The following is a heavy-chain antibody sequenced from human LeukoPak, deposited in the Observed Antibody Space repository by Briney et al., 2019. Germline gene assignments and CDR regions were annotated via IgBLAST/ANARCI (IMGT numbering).Heavy chain of an antibody. V-gene: IGHV4-4*02. CDR3: ARMGGVVVAATNWFDP. CDR1: GGSISSSNW. J-gene: IGHJ5*02. Sequence: SETLSLTCAVSGGSISSSNWWSWVRQPPGKGLEWIGEIYHSGSTNYNPSLKSRVTISVEKSKNQFSLKLSSVTAADTAVYYCARMGGVVVAATNWFDPWGQGTLVTVSS. CDR2: IYHSGST. D-gene: IGHD2-15*01.